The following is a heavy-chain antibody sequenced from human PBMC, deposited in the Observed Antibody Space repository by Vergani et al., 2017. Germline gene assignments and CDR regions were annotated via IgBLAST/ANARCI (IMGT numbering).Heavy chain of an antibody. CDR3: ARVPCGGDCYSGYYYYGIDV. D-gene: IGHD2-21*02. V-gene: IGHV3-11*04. CDR1: GFTFSDYY. Sequence: VRLLESGGGLVQPGGSLRLSCAASGFTFSDYYMSWIRQAPGKGLEWVSYISSSGSTIYYADSVKGRFTISRDNAKNSLYLQMNSLRAEDTAVYYCARVPCGGDCYSGYYYYGIDVWGQGTTVTVSS. J-gene: IGHJ6*02. CDR2: ISSSGSTI.